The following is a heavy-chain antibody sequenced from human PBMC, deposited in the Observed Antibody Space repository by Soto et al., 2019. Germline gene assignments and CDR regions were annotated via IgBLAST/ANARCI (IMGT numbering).Heavy chain of an antibody. CDR1: GGSFSGYY. J-gene: IGHJ4*02. Sequence: SETLSLTCAVYGGSFSGYYWSWIRQPPGKGLEWIGSIYYSGSTYYNPSLKSRVTISVDTSKNQFSLKLSSVTAADTAVYYCARLYGSTLFDYWGQGTLVTVS. CDR2: IYYSGST. CDR3: ARLYGSTLFDY. V-gene: IGHV4-34*01. D-gene: IGHD4-17*01.